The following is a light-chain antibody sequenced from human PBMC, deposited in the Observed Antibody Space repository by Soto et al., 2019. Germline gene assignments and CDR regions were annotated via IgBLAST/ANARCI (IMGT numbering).Light chain of an antibody. CDR1: QSISIH. V-gene: IGKV3-15*01. Sequence: EIVMTQSPATLSVSPGERATLSCRASQSISIHLAWYQQQPGQGPRLLIYGASTRDTGTPARFSGSGSGTEFTLTIISLQSEDFAVHYCQQYDRWPSWTFGQGTKAEIK. CDR3: QQYDRWPSWT. CDR2: GAS. J-gene: IGKJ1*01.